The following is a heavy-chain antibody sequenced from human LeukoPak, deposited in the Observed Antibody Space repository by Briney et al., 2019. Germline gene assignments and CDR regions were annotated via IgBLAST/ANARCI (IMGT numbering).Heavy chain of an antibody. D-gene: IGHD2-15*01. CDR3: ARYCSGGSCHWIDP. CDR2: VHSIGST. CDR1: GGSITGRNSF. Sequence: PSETLSLTCTVSGGSITGRNSFWGWIRQPPGKGLVWIGSVHSIGSTYYNPSLKSRVTISVDSSRNLFSLHLTSVTAADTAVYYCARYCSGGSCHWIDPWGQGTLVTVSS. J-gene: IGHJ5*02. V-gene: IGHV4-39*07.